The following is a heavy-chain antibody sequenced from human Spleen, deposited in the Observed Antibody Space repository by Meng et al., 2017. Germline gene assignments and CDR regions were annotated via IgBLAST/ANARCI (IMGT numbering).Heavy chain of an antibody. V-gene: IGHV4-59*12. CDR1: GGSISGYY. J-gene: IGHJ4*02. Sequence: SETLSLTCSVSGGSISGYYWSWIRQPPRKGLEWIGYIYYSGSTNYNPSLKSRVTISVDTSQNNLSLKLSSVTAADTAVYYCARGSRIRYCSGGSCYSFDYWGQGTLVTVSS. CDR2: IYYSGST. D-gene: IGHD2-15*01. CDR3: ARGSRIRYCSGGSCYSFDY.